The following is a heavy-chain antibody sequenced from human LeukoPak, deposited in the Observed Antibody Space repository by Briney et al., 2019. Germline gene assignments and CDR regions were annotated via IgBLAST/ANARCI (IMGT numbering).Heavy chain of an antibody. D-gene: IGHD6-13*01. J-gene: IGHJ5*02. CDR1: GFTFSSYG. CDR2: ISGSGGST. CDR3: AKSGYSSSPFDP. Sequence: GGTLRLSCAASGFTFSSYGMSWVRQAPGKGLEWVSAISGSGGSTYYADSVKGRFTISRDNSKNTLYLQMNSLRAEDTAVYYCAKSGYSSSPFDPWGQGTLVTVSS. V-gene: IGHV3-23*01.